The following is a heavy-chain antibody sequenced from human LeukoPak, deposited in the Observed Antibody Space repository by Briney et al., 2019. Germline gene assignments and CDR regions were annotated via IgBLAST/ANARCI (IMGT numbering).Heavy chain of an antibody. D-gene: IGHD3-10*01. CDR2: INHSGST. CDR1: GGSFSGYY. CDR3: ARIYASGSYRYLDY. Sequence: SETLSLTCAVYGGSFSGYYWSWIRQPPGKGLEWIGEINHSGSTYYNPSLKSRVTISVDTSKNQFSLKLSSVTAADTAVYYCARIYASGSYRYLDYWGQGTLVTVSS. J-gene: IGHJ4*02. V-gene: IGHV4-34*09.